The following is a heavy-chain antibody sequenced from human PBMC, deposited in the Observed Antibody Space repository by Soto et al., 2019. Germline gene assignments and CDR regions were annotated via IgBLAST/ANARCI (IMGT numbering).Heavy chain of an antibody. CDR2: IKSKTDGGTK. CDR1: GFTFSNAW. J-gene: IGHJ6*03. D-gene: IGHD3-3*01. V-gene: IGHV3-15*01. CDR3: TTCCDFWSGYYMGAYYYYYMDV. Sequence: GGSLRLSCAASGFTFSNAWMSWVRQAPGKGLEWVGRIKSKTDGGTKDYAAHVKGRFTIARDDSKNTLYMQMNSLKTEDTAVYYCTTCCDFWSGYYMGAYYYYYMDVWGKGTTVTVSS.